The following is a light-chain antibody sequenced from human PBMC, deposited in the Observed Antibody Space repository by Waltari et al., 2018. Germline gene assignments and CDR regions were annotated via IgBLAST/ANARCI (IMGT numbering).Light chain of an antibody. CDR1: SSNVGSNS. CDR2: DID. Sequence: QSVVTQPPSASGAPGQRVTISCSGSSSNVGSNSIKWYQQLPGTAPKVVMYDIDRRPSGVPDRFSGYRSGTTASLTISGLQSEDEADYYCSVWDDSLSGPVFGGGTKLTVL. V-gene: IGLV1-44*01. J-gene: IGLJ2*01. CDR3: SVWDDSLSGPV.